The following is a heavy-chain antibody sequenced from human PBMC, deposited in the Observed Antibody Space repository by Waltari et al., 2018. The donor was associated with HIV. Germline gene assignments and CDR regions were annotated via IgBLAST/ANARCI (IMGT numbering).Heavy chain of an antibody. J-gene: IGHJ6*02. V-gene: IGHV3-21*01. Sequence: EVQLVESGGGLVKPGGSLRLSCAASGFPLSGYSMHWVRQAPGKGLEWVSSIISSSSYRYYADSVKGRFTISRDNAKNSLYLQMNSLRAEDTAVYYCARVGITMIASGMDVWGQGTTVTVSS. CDR1: GFPLSGYS. D-gene: IGHD3-22*01. CDR3: ARVGITMIASGMDV. CDR2: IISSSSYR.